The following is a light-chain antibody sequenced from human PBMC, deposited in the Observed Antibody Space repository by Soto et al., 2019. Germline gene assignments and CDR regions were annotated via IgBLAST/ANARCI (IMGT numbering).Light chain of an antibody. CDR2: GAS. CDR1: QGISNS. CDR3: LQYNSYPFT. Sequence: DIQLTQSPSFLSASVGDRVTITCRASQGISNSLAWFQQKPGKVPKRLIYGASTLQSGAPSRFSGSASGAAFTLTISSLQPEDFATYYCLQYNSYPFTFGGGTK. V-gene: IGKV1-17*03. J-gene: IGKJ4*01.